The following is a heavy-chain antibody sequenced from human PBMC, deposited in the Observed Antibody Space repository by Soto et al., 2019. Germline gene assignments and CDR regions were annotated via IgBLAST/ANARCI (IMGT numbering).Heavy chain of an antibody. Sequence: QLHLQESGSGLIKPSETLSLTCTVSGGSISSGAFSWSWIRQPPGRGLEWIGYIYHSGSTYYIPFLRSRVAISMDRAKNQFSLHLSSVTAEDTAVYFCARVRYSDNWHGLIDFWGLGTLVTVSS. V-gene: IGHV4-30-2*01. J-gene: IGHJ4*02. CDR3: ARVRYSDNWHGLIDF. D-gene: IGHD4-4*01. CDR1: GGSISSGAFS. CDR2: IYHSGST.